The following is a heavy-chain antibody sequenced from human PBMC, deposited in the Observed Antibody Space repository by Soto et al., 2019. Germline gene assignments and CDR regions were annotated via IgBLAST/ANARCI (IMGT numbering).Heavy chain of an antibody. CDR1: GFTFSSYW. CDR2: INSDGSST. V-gene: IGHV3-74*01. J-gene: IGHJ4*02. D-gene: IGHD4-17*01. CDR3: ARAIHGASLDY. Sequence: GSLRLSCAASGFTFSSYWMHWVRQAPGKGLVWVSRINSDGSSTSYADSVKGRFTISRDNAKNTLYLHMNSLRAEDTAVYYCARAIHGASLDYCGQGPLGTGSS.